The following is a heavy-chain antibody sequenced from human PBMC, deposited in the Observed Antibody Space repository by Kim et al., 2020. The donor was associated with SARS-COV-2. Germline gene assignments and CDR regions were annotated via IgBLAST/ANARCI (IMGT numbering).Heavy chain of an antibody. J-gene: IGHJ4*02. CDR3: ARMQNYDILTGYSLFDY. V-gene: IGHV4-61*01. Sequence: SETLSLTCTVSGGSVSSGSYYWSWIRQPPGKGLEWIGYIYYSGSTNYNPSLKSRVTISVDTSKNQFSLKLSSVTAADTAMYYCARMQNYDILTGYSLFDYWGQGTLVTVSS. CDR1: GGSVSSGSYY. D-gene: IGHD3-9*01. CDR2: IYYSGST.